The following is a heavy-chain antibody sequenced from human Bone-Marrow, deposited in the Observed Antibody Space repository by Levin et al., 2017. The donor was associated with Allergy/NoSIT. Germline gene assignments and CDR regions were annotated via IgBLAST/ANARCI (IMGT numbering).Heavy chain of an antibody. V-gene: IGHV3-30*04. CDR2: ISGDGSNK. D-gene: IGHD6-19*01. CDR1: GFTFSDYA. CDR3: AREYKSGWHHPGGY. Sequence: GGSLRLSCEASGFTFSDYAMHWVRQAPGKGLEWVAFISGDGSNKYYADSLKGRLTMSRDNSQNTLYLDMRSLRPEDTAVYYCAREYKSGWHHPGGYWGQGTLVTVSS. J-gene: IGHJ4*02.